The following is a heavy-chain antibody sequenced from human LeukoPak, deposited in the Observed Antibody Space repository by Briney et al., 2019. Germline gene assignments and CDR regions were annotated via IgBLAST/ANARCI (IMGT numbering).Heavy chain of an antibody. Sequence: GGSLRLSCAASGFTFSSYAMSWVRQAPGKGLEWVSAISGSGGSTYYADSVKGRFTISRDNSKNTLYLQMNSLGAEDTAVYYCAKAPDDYGGNSLLYWGQGTLVTVSS. J-gene: IGHJ4*02. D-gene: IGHD4-23*01. CDR2: ISGSGGST. V-gene: IGHV3-23*01. CDR3: AKAPDDYGGNSLLY. CDR1: GFTFSSYA.